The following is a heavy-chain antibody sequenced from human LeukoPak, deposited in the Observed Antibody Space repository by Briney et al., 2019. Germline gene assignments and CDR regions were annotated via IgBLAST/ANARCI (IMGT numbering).Heavy chain of an antibody. D-gene: IGHD3-3*01. J-gene: IGHJ4*02. V-gene: IGHV3-74*01. CDR2: INSDGSTT. CDR1: GFTFSSYA. Sequence: GGSLRLSCAASGFTFSSYAMNWVRQAPGKGLVWVSRINSDGSTTTYADSVKGRFTISRDNAKNTLYLQMNSLRADDTAVYYCVGDSPEWHQPLDYWGQGTLVTVSS. CDR3: VGDSPEWHQPLDY.